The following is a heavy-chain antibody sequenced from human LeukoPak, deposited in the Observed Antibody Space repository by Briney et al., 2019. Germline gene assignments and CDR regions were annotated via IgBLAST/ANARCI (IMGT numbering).Heavy chain of an antibody. J-gene: IGHJ6*02. V-gene: IGHV4-31*03. CDR1: GGSISSGGYY. CDR2: IYYSGST. Sequence: SETLSPTCTVSGGSISSGGYYWSWIRQHPGTGLEWIGYIYYSGSTYYNSSLKSRVTISVDTSKNQFSLKLSSVTAADTAVYYCARDSGYDLYYYYGMDVWGQGTTVTVSS. D-gene: IGHD5-12*01. CDR3: ARDSGYDLYYYYGMDV.